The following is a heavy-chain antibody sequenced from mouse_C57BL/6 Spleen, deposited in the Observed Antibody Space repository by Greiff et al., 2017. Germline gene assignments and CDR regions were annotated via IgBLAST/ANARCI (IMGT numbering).Heavy chain of an antibody. J-gene: IGHJ3*01. CDR1: GYAFSSSW. CDR3: ARIWAY. V-gene: IGHV1-82*01. CDR2: IYPGDGDT. Sequence: LVEPGASVKISCKASGYAFSSSWMNWVKQRPGKGLEWIGRIYPGDGDTNYNGKFKGKATLTADKSSSTAYMQLSSLTSEDSAVYFCARIWAYWGQGTLVTVSA.